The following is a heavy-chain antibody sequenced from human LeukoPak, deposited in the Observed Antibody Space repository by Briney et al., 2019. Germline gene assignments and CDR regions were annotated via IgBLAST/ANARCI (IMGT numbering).Heavy chain of an antibody. CDR3: ARDWDYPLDY. CDR2: ISSSSSTI. Sequence: GGSLRLSCAASGFTFSSYSMNWVRQAPGKGLEWVSYISSSSSTIYYTDSVKGRFTISRDNAKNSLYLQMNSLRAEDTAVYYCARDWDYPLDYWGQGTLVTVSS. V-gene: IGHV3-48*01. D-gene: IGHD1-7*01. CDR1: GFTFSSYS. J-gene: IGHJ4*02.